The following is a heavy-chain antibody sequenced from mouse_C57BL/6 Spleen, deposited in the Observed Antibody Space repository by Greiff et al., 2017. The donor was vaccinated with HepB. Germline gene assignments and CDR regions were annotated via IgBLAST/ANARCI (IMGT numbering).Heavy chain of an antibody. Sequence: DVMLVESGGGLVQPGGSLKLSCAASGFTFSDYYMYWVRQTPEKRLEWVAYISNGGGSTYYPDTVKGRFTISRDNAKNTLYLHMSRLKSEDTAMYYCARGKLRDAMDYWGQGTSVTVSS. CDR1: GFTFSDYY. V-gene: IGHV5-12*01. D-gene: IGHD1-1*01. CDR2: ISNGGGST. J-gene: IGHJ4*01. CDR3: ARGKLRDAMDY.